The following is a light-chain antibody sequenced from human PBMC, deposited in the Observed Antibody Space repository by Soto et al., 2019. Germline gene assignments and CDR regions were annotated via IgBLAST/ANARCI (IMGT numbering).Light chain of an antibody. J-gene: IGKJ5*01. CDR2: GTS. Sequence: EIVMTQSPATLSVSPGEGATLSCRASQSFSSNLAWYQQKPGQAPSLLISGTSARATGIPARFSGSGSGTEFTLTISSLQSEAFAVYYCQQYNNWFITFGQGTRLEI. CDR3: QQYNNWFIT. V-gene: IGKV3-15*01. CDR1: QSFSSN.